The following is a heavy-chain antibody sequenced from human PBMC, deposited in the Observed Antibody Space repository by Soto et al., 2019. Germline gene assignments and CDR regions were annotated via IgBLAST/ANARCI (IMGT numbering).Heavy chain of an antibody. CDR3: ARESWITTPYSSGMDV. CDR1: GGTFSSYA. CDR2: ILPIFGTA. J-gene: IGHJ6*02. V-gene: IGHV1-69*01. Sequence: QVQLVQSGAEVKKPGSSVKVSCKASGGTFSSYAISWVRQAPGQGLEWMGGILPIFGTANYAQKFQGRVTTTTGESERTAYMELSSLRSEDTAVYYCARESWITTPYSSGMDVWGQGTTVTVSS. D-gene: IGHD2-2*03.